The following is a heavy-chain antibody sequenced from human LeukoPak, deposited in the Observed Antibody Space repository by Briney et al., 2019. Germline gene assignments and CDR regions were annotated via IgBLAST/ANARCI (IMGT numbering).Heavy chain of an antibody. Sequence: GGSLRLSCAASGFTFSSYAMHWVRQAPGKGLEWVAVIPYDGSNKYYADSVKGRFTISRDNSKNTLYLQMNSLRAEDTAVYYCARGPRYSFYWGQGTLVSVSS. J-gene: IGHJ4*02. V-gene: IGHV3-30-3*01. CDR3: ARGPRYSFY. D-gene: IGHD6-13*01. CDR1: GFTFSSYA. CDR2: IPYDGSNK.